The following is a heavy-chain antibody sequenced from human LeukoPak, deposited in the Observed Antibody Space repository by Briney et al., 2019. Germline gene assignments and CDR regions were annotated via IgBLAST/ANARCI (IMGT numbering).Heavy chain of an antibody. J-gene: IGHJ4*02. CDR1: GFIVSHNY. D-gene: IGHD3-10*01. V-gene: IGHV3-53*01. CDR2: IYIDGTT. CDR3: ARDGGSGSFAFDY. Sequence: EGSLRLSCAASGFIVSHNYMTWVRQAPGKGLEWISVIYIDGTTYYADSVKGRFTISRDNAKNSLYLQMNSLRAEDTAVYYCARDGGSGSFAFDYWGQGTLVTVSS.